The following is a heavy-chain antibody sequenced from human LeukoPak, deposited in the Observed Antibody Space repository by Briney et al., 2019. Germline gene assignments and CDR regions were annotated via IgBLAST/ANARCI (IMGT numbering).Heavy chain of an antibody. J-gene: IGHJ4*02. CDR3: AEGLGSGSLSFDY. V-gene: IGHV3-23*01. Sequence: PGGSLRLSCAASGFTFSSYAMTWVRQAPGKGLEWVSGITTSGGSTNYADSVKGRFTISRDNSKNTLYLQMNSLRAEDTAVYYCAEGLGSGSLSFDYWGQGTLVTVSS. D-gene: IGHD3-10*01. CDR1: GFTFSSYA. CDR2: ITTSGGST.